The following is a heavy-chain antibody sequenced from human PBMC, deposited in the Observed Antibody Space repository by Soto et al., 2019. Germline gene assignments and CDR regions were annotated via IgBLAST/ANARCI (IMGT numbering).Heavy chain of an antibody. CDR1: GGTFSSYA. J-gene: IGHJ5*02. CDR3: ASESGYYDSSGYSLGWFDP. D-gene: IGHD3-22*01. CDR2: IIPIFGTA. Sequence: QVQLVQSGAEVKKPGSSVKVSCKASGGTFSSYAISWVRQAPGQGLEWMGGIIPIFGTANYAQKFQGRVTITADESTSTAYMELSSLRSEDTAVYYCASESGYYDSSGYSLGWFDPWGQGTLVTVSS. V-gene: IGHV1-69*01.